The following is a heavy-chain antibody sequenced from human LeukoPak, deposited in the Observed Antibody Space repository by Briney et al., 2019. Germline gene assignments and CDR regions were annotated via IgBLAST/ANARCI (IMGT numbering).Heavy chain of an antibody. CDR1: GFTFSSYA. Sequence: GGSLRLSCVASGFTFSSYAMSWVRQAPGKGLEWVSAISGSGGSTYDADSVKGRFTISRDSSKNTLFLQMDSLRAEDTAVYYCATHGALDYYYYMDVWGKGTTVTVSS. CDR2: ISGSGGST. J-gene: IGHJ6*03. V-gene: IGHV3-23*01. CDR3: ATHGALDYYYYMDV. D-gene: IGHD4-17*01.